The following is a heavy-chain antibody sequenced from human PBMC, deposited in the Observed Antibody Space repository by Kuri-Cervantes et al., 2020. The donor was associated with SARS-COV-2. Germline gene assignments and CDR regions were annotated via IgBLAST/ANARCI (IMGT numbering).Heavy chain of an antibody. D-gene: IGHD3-22*01. Sequence: ASVNVSCKASGYTFTSYGSCWVRQAPGQGLEWMGWISGNNGNTNYAQKLQGRVTMTTDTSTGTAHMELGSVRSDDTAVYYCARVPLTRYSYVSSGHYSGYYYGMDVWGQGATVTVSS. CDR1: GYTFTSYG. CDR3: ARVPLTRYSYVSSGHYSGYYYGMDV. V-gene: IGHV1-18*01. J-gene: IGHJ6*02. CDR2: ISGNNGNT.